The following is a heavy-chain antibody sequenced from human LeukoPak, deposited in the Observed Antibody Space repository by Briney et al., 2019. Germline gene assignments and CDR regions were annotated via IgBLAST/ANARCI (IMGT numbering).Heavy chain of an antibody. Sequence: PSETLSLTCTVSGGPISSGGYYWSWIRQHPGKGLEWIGYIYYSGSTYYNPSLKSRVTISVDTSKNQFSLKLSSVTAADTAVYYCARKPVRFDSNWFDPWGQGTLVTVSS. CDR1: GGPISSGGYY. CDR3: ARKPVRFDSNWFDP. CDR2: IYYSGST. V-gene: IGHV4-31*03. D-gene: IGHD3-10*01. J-gene: IGHJ5*02.